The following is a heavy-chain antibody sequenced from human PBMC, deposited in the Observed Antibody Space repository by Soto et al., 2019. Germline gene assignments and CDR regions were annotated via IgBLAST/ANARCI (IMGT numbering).Heavy chain of an antibody. Sequence: SETLSLTCAVNGGSFSAYYWTWIRQPPGRGLEWIGEIDHSGSTNYSPSLESRVSMSIDTAKNRFSLNVSAVTAADTAVYYCVRGLRYSGMDVWGQGTTVTVSS. CDR2: IDHSGST. J-gene: IGHJ6*02. D-gene: IGHD2-15*01. V-gene: IGHV4-34*01. CDR3: VRGLRYSGMDV. CDR1: GGSFSAYY.